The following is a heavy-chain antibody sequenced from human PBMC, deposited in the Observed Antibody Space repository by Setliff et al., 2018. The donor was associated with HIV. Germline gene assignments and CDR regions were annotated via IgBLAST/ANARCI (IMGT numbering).Heavy chain of an antibody. J-gene: IGHJ4*02. V-gene: IGHV3-49*04. Sequence: GESLRLSCTTSGFTFGVYAMTWVRQAPGKGLEWVGFIRHKAYGGTAEYDASVKGRFTISRDDSKSITYLQMNGLQTEDTAIYYCTRESGGKIDYWGQGTLVTVSS. CDR3: TRESGGKIDY. CDR2: IRHKAYGGTA. D-gene: IGHD2-15*01. CDR1: GFTFGVYA.